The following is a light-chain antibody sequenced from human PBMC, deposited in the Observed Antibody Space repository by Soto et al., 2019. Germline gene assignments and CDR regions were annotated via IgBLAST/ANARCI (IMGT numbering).Light chain of an antibody. CDR3: QQYGNTPRT. V-gene: IGKV3-20*01. CDR2: SAS. CDR1: QSVTNNY. Sequence: EIVLTQSPGTLSLSPGEIATLSCGASQSVTNNYLAWYQHKPGQAPRLLIYSASTRATGIPDRFSGSGSGTDFALTITRLEPEDFAVYYCQQYGNTPRTFGQGTKLEIK. J-gene: IGKJ2*01.